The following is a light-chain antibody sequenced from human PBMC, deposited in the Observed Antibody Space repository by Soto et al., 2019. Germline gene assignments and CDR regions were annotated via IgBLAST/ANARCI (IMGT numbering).Light chain of an antibody. Sequence: QSALTQPASVSGSPGQSITISCTGSSSDVGRYNYVSWYQQHPGKAPKLMIYEVSNRPSGVSNRFSGSKSGNTASLTISGLQAEDEADYYCSSDSSSSTPYVFGTGTKLTVL. J-gene: IGLJ1*01. V-gene: IGLV2-14*01. CDR1: SSDVGRYNY. CDR3: SSDSSSSTPYV. CDR2: EVS.